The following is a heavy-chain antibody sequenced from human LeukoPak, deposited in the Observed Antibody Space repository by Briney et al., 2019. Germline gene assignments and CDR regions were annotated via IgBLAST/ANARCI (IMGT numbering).Heavy chain of an antibody. V-gene: IGHV3-66*02. Sequence: GGSLRLSCAASGFTVTGNYMSWVRQAPGKGLEWVSVLYSGCSTYYADSVKGRFTISRDNPKNPLFLQMNSLRTEDTAVYYCARVVECGGDSSCYGLDYFDYWGQGTLVTVSS. D-gene: IGHD2-21*01. J-gene: IGHJ4*02. CDR1: GFTVTGNY. CDR3: ARVVECGGDSSCYGLDYFDY. CDR2: LYSGCST.